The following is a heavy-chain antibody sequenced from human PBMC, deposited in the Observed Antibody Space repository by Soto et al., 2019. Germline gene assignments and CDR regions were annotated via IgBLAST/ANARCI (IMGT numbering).Heavy chain of an antibody. D-gene: IGHD5-12*01. Sequence: SETLSLTCTVSGGSISSYYWSWIRQPAGKGLEWIGRIYTSGSTNYNPSLKSRVTMSVDTSKNQFSLKLSSVTAADTAVYYCARDGLEGGYCDIFDYWGQGTLVTVSS. CDR1: GGSISSYY. CDR3: ARDGLEGGYCDIFDY. J-gene: IGHJ4*02. V-gene: IGHV4-4*07. CDR2: IYTSGST.